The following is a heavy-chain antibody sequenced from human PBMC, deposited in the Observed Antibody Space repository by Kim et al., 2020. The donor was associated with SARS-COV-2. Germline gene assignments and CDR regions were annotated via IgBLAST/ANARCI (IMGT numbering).Heavy chain of an antibody. D-gene: IGHD3-10*01. J-gene: IGHJ4*02. Sequence: SETLSLTCAVSGGSISSSNWWSWVRQPPGKGLEWIGEIYHSGSTNYNPSLKSRVTISVDKSKNQFSLKLSSVTAADTAVYYCARMSIRGIRSFDYWGQGTLVTVSS. CDR1: GGSISSSNW. CDR2: IYHSGST. CDR3: ARMSIRGIRSFDY. V-gene: IGHV4-4*02.